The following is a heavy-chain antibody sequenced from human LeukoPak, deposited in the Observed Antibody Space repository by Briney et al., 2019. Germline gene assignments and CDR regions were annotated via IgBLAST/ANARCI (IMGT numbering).Heavy chain of an antibody. CDR3: AKDIDYGGAN. CDR1: GFTFSNYG. CDR2: ISYDGNNK. Sequence: GGSLRLSCAASGFTFSNYGMHWVRQAPGKGLEWVALISYDGNNKYYSDSMKGRFTISRDNSKNTLYLQMNGLRAEDTAVYYCAKDIDYGGANWGQGTLVIVSS. D-gene: IGHD4-17*01. V-gene: IGHV3-30*18. J-gene: IGHJ4*02.